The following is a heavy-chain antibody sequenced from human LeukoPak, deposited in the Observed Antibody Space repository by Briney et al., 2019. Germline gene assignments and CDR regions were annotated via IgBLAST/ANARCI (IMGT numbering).Heavy chain of an antibody. J-gene: IGHJ4*02. Sequence: GGSLRLSCEASGFTFTSYAMHWVRQAPGKRLERVSSISASGSGTFYTDSMNGRFTISRDNAKKTFFLQMKNLRLGDTALYYCAKGRDTSGRQNFDFWGQGTLVTVSS. CDR1: GFTFTSYA. V-gene: IGHV3-23*01. CDR3: AKGRDTSGRQNFDF. D-gene: IGHD6-19*01. CDR2: ISASGSGT.